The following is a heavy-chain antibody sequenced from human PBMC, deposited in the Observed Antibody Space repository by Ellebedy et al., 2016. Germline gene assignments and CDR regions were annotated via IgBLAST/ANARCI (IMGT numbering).Heavy chain of an antibody. J-gene: IGHJ3*01. Sequence: SGPTLVXPTQTLTLTCTFSGFSLIPTGEAVGWIRQPPGKALEWVAVIYWDNDKRYSPSLSSRFTITKDTSSKQVFLTMTNVDPTDTATYYCAHLILTYGGVVGNEAFDFWGQGTVVTVSS. D-gene: IGHD3-16*01. CDR3: AHLILTYGGVVGNEAFDF. CDR2: IYWDNDK. V-gene: IGHV2-5*02. CDR1: GFSLIPTGEA.